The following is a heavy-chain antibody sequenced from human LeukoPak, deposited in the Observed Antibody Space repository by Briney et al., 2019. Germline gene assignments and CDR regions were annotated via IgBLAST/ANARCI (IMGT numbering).Heavy chain of an antibody. Sequence: SVKVSCKASGGTFSSYAISWVRQAPGQGLEWMGGIIPIFGTANYAQKFQGRVTITADESTSTAYMELSSLRSEDTAVYYCARASTMVRGVIEYYFGYWGQGTLVTVSS. V-gene: IGHV1-69*01. D-gene: IGHD3-10*01. CDR2: IIPIFGTA. J-gene: IGHJ4*02. CDR1: GGTFSSYA. CDR3: ARASTMVRGVIEYYFGY.